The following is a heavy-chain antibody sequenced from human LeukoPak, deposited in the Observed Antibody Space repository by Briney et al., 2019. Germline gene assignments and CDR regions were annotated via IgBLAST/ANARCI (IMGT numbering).Heavy chain of an antibody. D-gene: IGHD6-19*01. CDR2: ISASGSST. CDR1: GFTFSTYA. V-gene: IGHV3-23*01. CDR3: ARDRGVADPFDY. Sequence: GGSLRLSCAASGFTFSTYAMSWVRQAPGKGLEWVSAISASGSSTYSADSVKGRFTISRDNSKNTLYLQMNSLRAEDTAVYYCARDRGVADPFDYWGQGTLVTVSS. J-gene: IGHJ4*02.